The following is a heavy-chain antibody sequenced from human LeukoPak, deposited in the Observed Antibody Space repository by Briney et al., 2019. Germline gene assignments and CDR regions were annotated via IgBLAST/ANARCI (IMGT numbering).Heavy chain of an antibody. CDR1: GYTCTSYS. CDR3: ARCGRYSSSWYQTSDAFDI. Sequence: ASVKVSRTSSGYTCTSYSISWVRTAPGQGLEWVGWVSAYNGNTNYAQKLQGRVTMTTDTSTSTAYMELRSLRSDDTAVYYCARCGRYSSSWYQTSDAFDIWGQGTMVTVSS. V-gene: IGHV1-18*01. D-gene: IGHD6-13*01. J-gene: IGHJ3*02. CDR2: VSAYNGNT.